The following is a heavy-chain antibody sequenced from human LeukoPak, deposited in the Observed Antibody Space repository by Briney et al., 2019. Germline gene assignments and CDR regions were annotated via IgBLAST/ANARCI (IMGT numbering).Heavy chain of an antibody. V-gene: IGHV3-7*01. CDR1: GFTFSNYW. CDR2: IKQDGSKK. J-gene: IGHJ4*02. CDR3: AGRSGSFDY. D-gene: IGHD3-10*01. Sequence: GGSLRLSCAASGFTFSNYWMSWVRQAPGNGLEWVANIKQDGSKKNCVDSVKGRFTISRDNGKNSLYLQMNSLRAEDTAVYYCAGRSGSFDYWGQGTLVTVSS.